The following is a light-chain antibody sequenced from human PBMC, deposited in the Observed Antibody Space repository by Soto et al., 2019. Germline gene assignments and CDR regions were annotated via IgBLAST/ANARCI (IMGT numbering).Light chain of an antibody. V-gene: IGKV3-15*01. CDR3: QQYNNWLST. CDR1: QSVSSN. CDR2: GAS. Sequence: EIVMTQSPAPPSVSPGERATLSFRASQSVSSNLAWYQQKPGQAPRLLIYGASTRATGIPARFSGSGSGTEFTLTISSLQSEDFAVYYCQQYNNWLSTFGQGTKV. J-gene: IGKJ1*01.